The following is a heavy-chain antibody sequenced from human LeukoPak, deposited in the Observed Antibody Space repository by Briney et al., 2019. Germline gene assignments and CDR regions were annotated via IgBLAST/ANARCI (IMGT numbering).Heavy chain of an antibody. CDR3: AREGQWLASDAFDI. J-gene: IGHJ3*02. CDR2: IKQDGSEK. V-gene: IGHV3-7*01. Sequence: GGSLRLSCAASGFTFSSYWMSWVRQAPGKGLEWVANIKQDGSEKCYVDSVKGRFTISRDNAKNSLYLQMNSLRAEDTAVYYCAREGQWLASDAFDIWGQGTMVTVSS. D-gene: IGHD6-19*01. CDR1: GFTFSSYW.